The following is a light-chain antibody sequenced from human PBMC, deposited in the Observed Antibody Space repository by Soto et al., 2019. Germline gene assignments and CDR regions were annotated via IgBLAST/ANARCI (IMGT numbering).Light chain of an antibody. CDR2: SNN. Sequence: QSVLTQPPSASGTPGQRVTISCSGSSSNIGSNTVNWYRQLPGTAPKLLIYSNNQRPSGVPDRFSGSKSGTSASLAISGLQSEDEADYYCAAWDDSLNGLVFGTGTKATVL. CDR1: SSNIGSNT. V-gene: IGLV1-44*01. CDR3: AAWDDSLNGLV. J-gene: IGLJ1*01.